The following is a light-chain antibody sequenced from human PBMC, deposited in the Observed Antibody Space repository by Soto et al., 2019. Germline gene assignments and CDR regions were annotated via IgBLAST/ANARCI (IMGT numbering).Light chain of an antibody. CDR3: QQYYSSHPN. CDR1: QSVLYSSNNKNY. J-gene: IGKJ4*01. CDR2: WAS. Sequence: DIVMTQSPDSLAVSLGERATINCKSSQSVLYSSNNKNYLAWYQQKPGQPPKLLIYWASTRESGVPDRFSGSGSGTDFTLTISSLQDEDLVVYYCQQYYSSHPNLGGGTKVDI. V-gene: IGKV4-1*01.